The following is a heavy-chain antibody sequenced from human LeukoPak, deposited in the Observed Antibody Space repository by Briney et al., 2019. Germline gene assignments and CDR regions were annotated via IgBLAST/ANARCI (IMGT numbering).Heavy chain of an antibody. V-gene: IGHV3-7*01. D-gene: IGHD6-19*01. Sequence: GRTLRLSCAASGFTFSSYWMSGVRQAPGRGLEGVANIKQDGSEKYYVDSVKGRFTISRDNAKNSLYLQMNSLRAEDTAVYYCARWVPVAGRGPFDYWGQGTLVTVSS. J-gene: IGHJ4*02. CDR2: IKQDGSEK. CDR1: GFTFSSYW. CDR3: ARWVPVAGRGPFDY.